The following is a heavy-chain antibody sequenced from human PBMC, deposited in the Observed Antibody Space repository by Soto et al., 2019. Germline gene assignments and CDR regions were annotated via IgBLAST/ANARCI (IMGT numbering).Heavy chain of an antibody. D-gene: IGHD6-19*01. CDR1: GFTFSSYS. J-gene: IGHJ6*02. CDR3: ARDYWAVAAYYYYYGMDV. CDR2: ISSSSSTI. Sequence: GSLRLSCAASGFTFSSYSMNWVRQAPGKGLEWVSYISSSSSTIYYADSVKGRFTISRDNAKNSLYLQMNSLRDEDTAVYYCARDYWAVAAYYYYYGMDVWGQGTTVTVSS. V-gene: IGHV3-48*02.